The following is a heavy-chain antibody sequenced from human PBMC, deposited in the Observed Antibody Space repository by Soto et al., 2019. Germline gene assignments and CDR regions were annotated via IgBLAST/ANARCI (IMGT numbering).Heavy chain of an antibody. V-gene: IGHV3-30*18. J-gene: IGHJ4*02. Sequence: QVQLVESGGGVVQPGRSLRLSCAASGFTFSSYGMHWVRQAPGKGLEWVAVISYDGSNKYYADSVKGRFTISRDNSKNTLYLQMNSLRAEDTAVYYCAKSKSAEYYDSLTLVDYLGQGTLVTVSS. CDR3: AKSKSAEYYDSLTLVDY. D-gene: IGHD3-3*01. CDR1: GFTFSSYG. CDR2: ISYDGSNK.